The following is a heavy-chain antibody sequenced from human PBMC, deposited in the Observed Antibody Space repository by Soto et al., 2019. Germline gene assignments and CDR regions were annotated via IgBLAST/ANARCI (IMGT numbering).Heavy chain of an antibody. CDR2: IYYSGST. V-gene: IGHV4-59*08. CDR1: GGSISSYY. CDR3: ARHNYGSGSTYFDY. Sequence: SETLYLTCTVSGGSISSYYWRWIRQPPGKGLEWIGYIYYSGSTNYNPSLKSRVTISVDTSKNQFSLKLNSMTAADTAVYYCARHNYGSGSTYFDYWGQGTLVTVSS. D-gene: IGHD3-10*01. J-gene: IGHJ4*02.